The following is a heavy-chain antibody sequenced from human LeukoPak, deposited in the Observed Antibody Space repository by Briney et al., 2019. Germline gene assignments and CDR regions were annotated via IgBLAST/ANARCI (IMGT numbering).Heavy chain of an antibody. J-gene: IGHJ3*02. CDR2: INHSGST. D-gene: IGHD6-13*01. Sequence: KPSETLSLTCAVYGGSFSGYYWSWIRQPPGKGLEWIGEINHSGSTNYNPSLKSRVTISVDTSMNQFSLKLSSVTAADTAVYYCALDSAAGTGAFDIWGQGTMVTVSS. CDR3: ALDSAAGTGAFDI. V-gene: IGHV4-34*01. CDR1: GGSFSGYY.